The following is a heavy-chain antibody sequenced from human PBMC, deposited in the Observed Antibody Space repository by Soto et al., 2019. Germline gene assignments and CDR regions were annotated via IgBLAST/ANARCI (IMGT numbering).Heavy chain of an antibody. CDR2: ISSSRSTI. CDR1: GFTFVGYR. CDR3: ARDCPGSSTTCYGNEWFDS. Sequence: EVQLVESGGGLVRPGGPLSLSCAAPGFTFVGYRRNWVRQAPGRGREWVSYISSSRSTIYYADSVKGRFTISRDNAKNSLYLQMNSLRAEDTAVYYCARDCPGSSTTCYGNEWFDSWGQGTLVTVSS. V-gene: IGHV3-48*01. D-gene: IGHD2-2*01. J-gene: IGHJ5*01.